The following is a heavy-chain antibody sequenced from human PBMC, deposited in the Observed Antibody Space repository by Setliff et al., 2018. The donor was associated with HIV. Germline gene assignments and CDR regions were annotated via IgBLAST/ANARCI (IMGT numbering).Heavy chain of an antibody. CDR2: IDWEDDK. CDR3: AHSSRRLYYFDY. J-gene: IGHJ4*02. CDR1: GFSLTTSGIR. Sequence: SGPTLVNPTQTLTLTCTFSGFSLTTSGIRVTWVRQPPGKALEWLARIDWEDDKFYSTSLKTRLTISKDTSKNQVVLTMTNMGPLDTATYYCAHSSRRLYYFDYWGQGTLVTVSS. V-gene: IGHV2-70*12.